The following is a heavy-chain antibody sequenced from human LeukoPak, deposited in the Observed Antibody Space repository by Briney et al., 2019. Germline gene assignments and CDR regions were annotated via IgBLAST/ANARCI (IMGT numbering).Heavy chain of an antibody. CDR2: INHSGST. Sequence: SETLSLTCAVYGGSFSGYYWSWIRQPPGKGLEWIGEINHSGSTNYNPSLKSRVTTSVDTSKNQFSLKLSSVTAADTAVYYCARGSPYGGKGDYWGQGTLVTVSS. J-gene: IGHJ4*02. V-gene: IGHV4-34*01. CDR1: GGSFSGYY. CDR3: ARGSPYGGKGDY. D-gene: IGHD4-23*01.